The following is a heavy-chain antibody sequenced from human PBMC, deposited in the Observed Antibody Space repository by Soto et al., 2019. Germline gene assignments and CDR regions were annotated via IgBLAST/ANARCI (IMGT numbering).Heavy chain of an antibody. J-gene: IGHJ6*02. V-gene: IGHV3-20*04. CDR1: GFTFDDYG. D-gene: IGHD3-3*01. CDR3: ATIYYDHYYYYGMDV. Sequence: GGSLRLSCAASGFTFDDYGMSWVRQAPGKGLEWVSGINWNGGSTGYADSVKGRFTISRDNAKNSLYLQMNSLRAEDTALYYCATIYYDHYYYYGMDVWGQGTTVTVSS. CDR2: INWNGGST.